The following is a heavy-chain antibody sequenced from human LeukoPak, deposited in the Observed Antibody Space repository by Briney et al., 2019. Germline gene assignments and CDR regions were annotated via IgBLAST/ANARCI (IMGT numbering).Heavy chain of an antibody. CDR1: GFTYRRYS. D-gene: IGHD1-26*01. CDR3: TTRSRIVGATTADY. J-gene: IGHJ4*02. CDR2: ISSGSDYI. Sequence: GGSLRLSCVASGFTYRRYSMNWVRQAPGKGLEWVSTISSGSDYIYHADSVRGRFTISRDNARNSLYLQMNSLRAEDTAVYYCTTRSRIVGATTADYWGQGTLVTVSS. V-gene: IGHV3-21*03.